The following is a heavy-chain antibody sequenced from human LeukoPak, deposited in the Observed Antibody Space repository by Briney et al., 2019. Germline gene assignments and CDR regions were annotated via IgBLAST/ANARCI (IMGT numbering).Heavy chain of an antibody. CDR3: ARGQGLRYFDWLRRYYFDY. V-gene: IGHV4-59*12. D-gene: IGHD3-9*01. J-gene: IGHJ4*02. Sequence: PSETLSLTCTVSGGSISRYYWSWIRQPPGKGLEWIGYIYYSGSTNYNPSLKSRVTISVDTSKNQFSLKVNSVTVADTAVYYCARGQGLRYFDWLRRYYFDYWGQGTLVSVSS. CDR1: GGSISRYY. CDR2: IYYSGST.